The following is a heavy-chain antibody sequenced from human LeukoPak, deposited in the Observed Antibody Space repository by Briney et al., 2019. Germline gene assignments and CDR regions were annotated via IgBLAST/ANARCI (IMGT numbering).Heavy chain of an antibody. Sequence: GGSLRLSCAASGFTFSSYGMHWVRHAPGKGLVWVSRINSDGSSTSYADSVKGRFTISRDNAKNTLYLQMNSLRAEDTAVYYCARGFAGYSSGWLDFDYWGQGTLVTVSS. CDR2: INSDGSST. V-gene: IGHV3-74*01. J-gene: IGHJ4*02. CDR3: ARGFAGYSSGWLDFDY. CDR1: GFTFSSYG. D-gene: IGHD6-19*01.